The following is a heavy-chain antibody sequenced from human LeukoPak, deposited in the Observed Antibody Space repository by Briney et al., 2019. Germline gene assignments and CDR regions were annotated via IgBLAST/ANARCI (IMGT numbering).Heavy chain of an antibody. Sequence: ASVKVSYKASGYTFTGYYMHWVRQAPGQGLEWMGWINPNSGGTNYAQKFQGRVTMTRDTSISTAYMELSRLRSDDTAVYYCARDKRVAAAGFLFDYWGQGTLVTVSS. CDR2: INPNSGGT. CDR3: ARDKRVAAAGFLFDY. D-gene: IGHD6-13*01. CDR1: GYTFTGYY. J-gene: IGHJ4*02. V-gene: IGHV1-2*02.